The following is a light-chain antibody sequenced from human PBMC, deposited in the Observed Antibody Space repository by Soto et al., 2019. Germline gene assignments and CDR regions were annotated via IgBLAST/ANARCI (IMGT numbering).Light chain of an antibody. J-gene: IGKJ2*01. CDR1: QSVSNNY. Sequence: EVVLTQSPGTLSLSPGERATLSCRASQSVSNNYLAWYQQRPGQAPRLLIFGSSDRATGIPDRFSGSGSGTDFTLTISRLEPDDFAVYYCQQYGSSPPYTFGQGTKLEIQ. CDR3: QQYGSSPPYT. V-gene: IGKV3-20*01. CDR2: GSS.